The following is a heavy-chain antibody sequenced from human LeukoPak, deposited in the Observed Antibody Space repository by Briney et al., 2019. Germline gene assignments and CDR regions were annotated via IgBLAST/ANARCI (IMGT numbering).Heavy chain of an antibody. CDR1: GFTFSSHW. CDR3: ARDPSSGWYLKGWFDP. CDR2: ISSSSNYI. D-gene: IGHD6-19*01. Sequence: PGGSLRLSCTVSGFTFSSHWMSWVRQAPGKGLEWVSSISSSSNYIYYADSVKGRFTISRDNAKNSLYLQMNSLRAEDTAVYYCARDPSSGWYLKGWFDPWGQGTLVTVSS. V-gene: IGHV3-21*01. J-gene: IGHJ5*02.